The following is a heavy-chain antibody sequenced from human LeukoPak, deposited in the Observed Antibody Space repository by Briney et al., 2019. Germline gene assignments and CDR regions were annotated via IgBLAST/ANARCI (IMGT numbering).Heavy chain of an antibody. CDR1: GYTFTTYD. CDR2: MDPNNGNT. Sequence: ASVKVSCKASGYTFTTYDINWVRQAPGQGLEWMGWMDPNNGNTVYAHKFQGRVTITRNTSISTAYMELSSLRSEDTAVYYCARASRPDYFDYWGQGTLVTASS. CDR3: ARASRPDYFDY. J-gene: IGHJ4*02. V-gene: IGHV1-8*03.